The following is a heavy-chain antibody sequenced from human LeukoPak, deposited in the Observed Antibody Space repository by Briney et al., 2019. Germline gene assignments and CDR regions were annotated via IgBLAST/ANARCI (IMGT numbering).Heavy chain of an antibody. D-gene: IGHD3-22*01. CDR1: GFTFSSYD. J-gene: IGHJ5*02. CDR3: ARVKYDYDSSRFDP. V-gene: IGHV3-30*02. CDR2: LRYDGSNK. Sequence: GGSLRLSCAASGFTFSSYDMHWVRQAPGKGLEWVAFLRYDGSNKYYADSVKGRFTISRDNSKNTLYLQMNSLRAEDTAVYYCARVKYDYDSSRFDPWGQGTLVTVSS.